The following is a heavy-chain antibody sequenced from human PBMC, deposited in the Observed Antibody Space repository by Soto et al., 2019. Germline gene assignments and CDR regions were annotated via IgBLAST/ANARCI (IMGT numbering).Heavy chain of an antibody. D-gene: IGHD5-12*01. J-gene: IGHJ4*02. CDR2: IHPSDSDT. V-gene: IGHV5-51*01. CDR1: GYNFKNYW. Sequence: PGESLKISCKGSGYNFKNYWITWVRQMPGKGLEWLGRIHPSDSDTRYGPSFEGQVTISVDNSISTAYLQWSSLKASDTAMYYCARHLEMATIDSWGQGTLVTVSS. CDR3: ARHLEMATIDS.